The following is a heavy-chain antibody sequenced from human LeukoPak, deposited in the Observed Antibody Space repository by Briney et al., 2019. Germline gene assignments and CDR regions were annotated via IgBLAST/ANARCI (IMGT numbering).Heavy chain of an antibody. Sequence: GGSLRLSCAASGFTFSNAWMSWVRQAPGKGLEWVSYISRGSSTIYYADSVKGRFTISRDNAKNSLYLQMSSLRAEDTAVYYCARVYYYDNSGFGAWGQGTLVTVSS. D-gene: IGHD3-22*01. J-gene: IGHJ5*02. CDR3: ARVYYYDNSGFGA. CDR1: GFTFSNAW. V-gene: IGHV3-48*01. CDR2: ISRGSSTI.